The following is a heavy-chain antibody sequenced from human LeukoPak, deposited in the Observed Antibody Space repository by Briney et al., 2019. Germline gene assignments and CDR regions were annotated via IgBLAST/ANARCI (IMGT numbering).Heavy chain of an antibody. Sequence: ASVKVSCKASGYTFTGYYMHWVRRAPGQGLEWMGWINPNSGGTNYAQKFQGRVTMTRDTSISTAYMELSRLRSDDTAVYYCARVIGSYNYFDYWGQGTLVTVSS. J-gene: IGHJ4*02. CDR1: GYTFTGYY. CDR3: ARVIGSYNYFDY. V-gene: IGHV1-2*02. CDR2: INPNSGGT. D-gene: IGHD1-26*01.